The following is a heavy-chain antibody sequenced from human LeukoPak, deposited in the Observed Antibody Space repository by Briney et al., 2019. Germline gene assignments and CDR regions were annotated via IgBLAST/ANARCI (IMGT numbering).Heavy chain of an antibody. V-gene: IGHV3-7*01. J-gene: IGHJ5*02. CDR2: IKQDGSEK. Sequence: GGSLRLSCAASGFTFSSYWMSWVHQAPGKGLEWVANIKQDGSEKYYVDSVKGRFTISRDNAKNSLYLQMNSLRAEDTAVYYCARDLGGSSWYANWFDPWGQGTLVTVSS. CDR3: ARDLGGSSWYANWFDP. CDR1: GFTFSSYW. D-gene: IGHD6-13*01.